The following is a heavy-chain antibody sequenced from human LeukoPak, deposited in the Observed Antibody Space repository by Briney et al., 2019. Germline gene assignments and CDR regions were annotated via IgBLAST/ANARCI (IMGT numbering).Heavy chain of an antibody. Sequence: SETLSLTCTVSGGSISSWYWNWIRQPPGKGLEWIGYIYSSGTTNYNPSLKSRVTISVDTSKNQFSLRLSSVTAADTAVYYCARLTVVPATLYHFDNWGQGTPVTVSS. V-gene: IGHV4-59*08. J-gene: IGHJ4*02. CDR2: IYSSGTT. CDR1: GGSISSWY. D-gene: IGHD2-15*01. CDR3: ARLTVVPATLYHFDN.